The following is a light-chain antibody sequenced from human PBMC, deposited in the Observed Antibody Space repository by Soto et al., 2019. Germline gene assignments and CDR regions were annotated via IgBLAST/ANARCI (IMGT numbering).Light chain of an antibody. CDR3: QQRGNRPPWT. J-gene: IGKJ1*01. CDR1: QSVGKY. V-gene: IGKV3-11*01. CDR2: DAS. Sequence: IVFTHSPGIFYFSPWDRSTLSFGASQSVGKYLVWYQQKPGQAPRLLIYDASNRATGIPARFSGSGSGTDFTLTISSLEPKDFAVYYCQQRGNRPPWTFGQGTKVDIK.